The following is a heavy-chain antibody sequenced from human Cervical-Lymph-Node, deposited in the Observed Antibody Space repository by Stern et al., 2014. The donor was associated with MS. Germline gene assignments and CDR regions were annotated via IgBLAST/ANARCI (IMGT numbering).Heavy chain of an antibody. V-gene: IGHV5-51*03. CDR3: ARRGHGYMGIDY. D-gene: IGHD5-24*01. CDR2: IYPGDSET. J-gene: IGHJ4*02. CDR1: GYKFTNNW. Sequence: VQLVQSGAEVKKPGESLRISCEVSGYKFTNNWIGWVRQMPGKGLEWMGVIYPGDSETRYSPSFQGQVTILVDKSTTTAYLQWSSLKASDTALYYCARRGHGYMGIDYWGQGTPVTVSS.